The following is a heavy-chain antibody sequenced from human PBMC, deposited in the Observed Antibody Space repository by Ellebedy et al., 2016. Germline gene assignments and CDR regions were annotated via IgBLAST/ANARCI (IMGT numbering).Heavy chain of an antibody. Sequence: SETLSLTXTVSGGSISSYYWSWIRQPPGKGLEWIGYFYYSGSTKYNPSLMRRVTISVDTSKNQFSLKLTSVTAADTAVYYCARGGSYPTRYFDSWGQGTLVTVSS. CDR2: FYYSGST. V-gene: IGHV4-59*03. CDR1: GGSISSYY. D-gene: IGHD1-26*01. J-gene: IGHJ4*02. CDR3: ARGGSYPTRYFDS.